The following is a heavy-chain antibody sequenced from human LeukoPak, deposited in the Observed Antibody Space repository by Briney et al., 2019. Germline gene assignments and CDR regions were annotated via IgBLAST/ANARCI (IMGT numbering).Heavy chain of an antibody. J-gene: IGHJ4*02. CDR1: GGSISSSSYY. V-gene: IGHV4-39*01. Sequence: PSETLSLTCTVSGGSISSSSYYWGWIRQPPGKGLEWIGSIYYSGSTYHNPSLKSRVTISVDTSKNQFSLRLSSATAADTAVYYCARLPTVTFFDYWGQGTLVTVSS. CDR2: IYYSGST. CDR3: ARLPTVTFFDY. D-gene: IGHD4-17*01.